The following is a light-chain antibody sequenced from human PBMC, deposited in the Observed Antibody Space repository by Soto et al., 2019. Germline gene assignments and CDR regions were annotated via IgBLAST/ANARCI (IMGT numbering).Light chain of an antibody. J-gene: IGKJ1*01. CDR3: QQTYITPWT. CDR1: QSITTY. Sequence: DIQMTQSPSSLSASVGDRLTVTCRASQSITTYLNWYQQKPGKAPNLLIYAASSLQSGVPSRFSGSGYGTDFTLTISSLQPEDFATYYCQQTYITPWTFGQGTKVEIK. CDR2: AAS. V-gene: IGKV1-39*01.